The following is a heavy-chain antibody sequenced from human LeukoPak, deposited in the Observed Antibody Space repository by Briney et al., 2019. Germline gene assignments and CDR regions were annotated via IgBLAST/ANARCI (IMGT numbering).Heavy chain of an antibody. CDR1: GYTFTSYY. Sequence: ASVKVSCKASGYTFTSYYMHWVRQAPGQGLEWMGIINPSGGSTSYAQKFQGRVTMTRDTSTSTGYMELSSLRSEDTAVYYCARGGNYYDSSGYPIDYWGQGTLVTVSS. CDR3: ARGGNYYDSSGYPIDY. D-gene: IGHD3-22*01. CDR2: INPSGGST. V-gene: IGHV1-46*01. J-gene: IGHJ4*02.